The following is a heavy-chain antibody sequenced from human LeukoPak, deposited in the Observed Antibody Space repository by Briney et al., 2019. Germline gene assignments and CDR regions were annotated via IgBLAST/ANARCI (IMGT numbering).Heavy chain of an antibody. Sequence: PGGSLRLSCAASGFTFSSYGMHWVRQAPGKGLEWVAVISYDGSNKYYADSVKGRFTISRDDSKNTLYLQMNSLRAEDTAVYYCAKFISYCSGGSCFWSQGTLVTVSS. V-gene: IGHV3-30*18. J-gene: IGHJ4*02. CDR3: AKFISYCSGGSCF. CDR1: GFTFSSYG. CDR2: ISYDGSNK. D-gene: IGHD2-15*01.